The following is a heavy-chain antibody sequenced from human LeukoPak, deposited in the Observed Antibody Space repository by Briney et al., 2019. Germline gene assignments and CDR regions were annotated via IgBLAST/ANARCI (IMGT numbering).Heavy chain of an antibody. J-gene: IGHJ1*01. V-gene: IGHV3-15*01. CDR2: IKSKTNGGTT. D-gene: IGHD3-10*01. CDR3: TTDNLYSSGWEGYFQH. CDR1: GFTFTNAW. Sequence: GGSLRLSCAASGFTFTNAWMSWVRQAPGKGLEWVGRIKSKTNGGTTDYAAPVRGRFTISRDDSKNTLYLQMNSLQTEETAVDYCTTDNLYSSGWEGYFQHWGQGTLVTVSS.